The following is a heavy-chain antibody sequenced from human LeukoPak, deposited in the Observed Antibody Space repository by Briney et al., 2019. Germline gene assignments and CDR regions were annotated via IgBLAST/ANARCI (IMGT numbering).Heavy chain of an antibody. J-gene: IGHJ4*02. V-gene: IGHV3-7*04. CDR1: GFTFRHYW. CDR2: IKPDGSEK. CDR3: ARVVGTDEGADY. Sequence: QPGGSLRLSCAASGFTFRHYWMNWVRQALGKGLEWVANIKPDGSEKRYADSVKGRFTISRDNAENSLYLQMNSLRAEDTAVYYCARVVGTDEGADYWGQGTLVTVSS. D-gene: IGHD1-7*01.